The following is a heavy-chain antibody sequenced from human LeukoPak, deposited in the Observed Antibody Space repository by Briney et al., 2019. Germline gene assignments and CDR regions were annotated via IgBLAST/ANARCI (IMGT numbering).Heavy chain of an antibody. V-gene: IGHV4-38-2*01. D-gene: IGHD3-22*01. CDR3: ADGVVITK. CDR2: ICHSGSA. J-gene: IGHJ4*02. Sequence: PSETLSLTCSVSGYSISSGYYWGWIRQPPGQGLEWIGSICHSGSAYYNPSLKSRVTISVDTSKNQFSLKLSSVTAADTAVYYCADGVVITKWGQGTLVTVSS. CDR1: GYSISSGYY.